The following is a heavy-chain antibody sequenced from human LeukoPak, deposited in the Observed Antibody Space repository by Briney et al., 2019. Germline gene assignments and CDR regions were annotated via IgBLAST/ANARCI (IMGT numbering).Heavy chain of an antibody. V-gene: IGHV3-21*06. CDR2: ISSTGSYI. J-gene: IGHJ4*02. CDR3: ARSDGGSENY. Sequence: PRGSLRLSCATSGFTFSSYGMNWVRQAPGKGLEWVSSISSTGSYIFYADSVKGRFTISRDDAKNSVYLQMNSLRDEDTAVYYCARSDGGSENYWGQGILVTVSS. D-gene: IGHD1-26*01. CDR1: GFTFSSYG.